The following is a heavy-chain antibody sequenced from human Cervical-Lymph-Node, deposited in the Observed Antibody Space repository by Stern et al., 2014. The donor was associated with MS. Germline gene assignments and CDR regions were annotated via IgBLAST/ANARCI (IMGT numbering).Heavy chain of an antibody. D-gene: IGHD3-16*02. CDR1: GYTFASYA. V-gene: IGHV7-4-1*02. J-gene: IGHJ4*02. Sequence: QVQLVQSGSELKKPGASVKVSCKASGYTFASYAMNWVRQAPGQGLEWMGWINTNTGNPTYAQGFTGRFVFSLDTSVSTAYLQISSLKAEDTAVYYCARDYDYVWGSYRYTAYLVFDYWGQGTLVTVSS. CDR2: INTNTGNP. CDR3: ARDYDYVWGSYRYTAYLVFDY.